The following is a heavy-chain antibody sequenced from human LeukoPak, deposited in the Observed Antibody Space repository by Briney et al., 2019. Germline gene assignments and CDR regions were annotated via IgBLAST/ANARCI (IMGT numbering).Heavy chain of an antibody. D-gene: IGHD3-10*01. V-gene: IGHV3-23*01. CDR2: LSGSGTTT. CDR3: AKESSLLRGPTVIYYFDF. CDR1: GFTFSTYA. J-gene: IGHJ4*02. Sequence: GGSLRLSCAASGFTFSTYAMNWVRQAPGKGLEWVSTLSGSGTTTFYADSVKGRFTISRDNSKNTLYLQMNSLRAEDTAIYYCAKESSLLRGPTVIYYFDFWGQGTLVTVSS.